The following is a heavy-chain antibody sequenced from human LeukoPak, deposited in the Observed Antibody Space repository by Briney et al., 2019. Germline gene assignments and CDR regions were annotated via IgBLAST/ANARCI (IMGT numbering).Heavy chain of an antibody. CDR3: ARDSITMVRGVYHFDY. CDR2: ISYDGSNK. J-gene: IGHJ4*02. Sequence: PGRSLRLSCAASGFTFSSYAMHWVRQAPGKGLGWVAVISYDGSNKYYADSVKGRLTISRDNSKNTLYLQMNSLRAEDTAVYYCARDSITMVRGVYHFDYWGQGTLVTVSS. CDR1: GFTFSSYA. V-gene: IGHV3-30-3*01. D-gene: IGHD3-10*01.